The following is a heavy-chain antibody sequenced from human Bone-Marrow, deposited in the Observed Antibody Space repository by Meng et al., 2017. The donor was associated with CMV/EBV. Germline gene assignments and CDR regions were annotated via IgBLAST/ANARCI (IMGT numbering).Heavy chain of an antibody. V-gene: IGHV1-18*04. CDR3: ARGRIRYCSSTSCSHYYGMDV. CDR2: ISAYNGNT. J-gene: IGHJ6*02. D-gene: IGHD2-2*01. Sequence: ASVKVSCKTSGHALTGYYMHWVRQAPGQGLEWMGWISAYNGNTNYAQKLQGRVTMTTDTSTSTAYMELRSLRSDDTAVYNCARGRIRYCSSTSCSHYYGMDVWGQGTTVTVSS. CDR1: GHALTGYY.